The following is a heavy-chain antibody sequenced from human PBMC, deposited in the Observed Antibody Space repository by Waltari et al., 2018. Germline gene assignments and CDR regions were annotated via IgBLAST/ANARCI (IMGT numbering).Heavy chain of an antibody. CDR3: ARGSIYSSGWPNWFDP. V-gene: IGHV1-8*03. Sequence: QVQLVQSGAEVKKPGASVRVYCKASGYTFTSYDINWVRQATGQGLEWMGWMNPNSGNTGYVQKFQGRVTITRNTSISTAYMELSSLRSEDTAVYYCARGSIYSSGWPNWFDPWGQGTLVTVSS. D-gene: IGHD6-19*01. J-gene: IGHJ5*02. CDR2: MNPNSGNT. CDR1: GYTFTSYD.